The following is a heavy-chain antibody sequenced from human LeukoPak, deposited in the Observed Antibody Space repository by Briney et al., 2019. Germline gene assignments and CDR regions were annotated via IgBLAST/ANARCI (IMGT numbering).Heavy chain of an antibody. J-gene: IGHJ4*02. Sequence: GGSLRLSCAASGFTFSSYSMNWVRQAPGKGLEWVSSISSSSSYIYYADSVKGRFTISRDNAKNSLYLQMNSLRAEDTAVYYCAGDDSGWYDYWGQGTLVTVSS. D-gene: IGHD6-19*01. CDR3: AGDDSGWYDY. CDR1: GFTFSSYS. V-gene: IGHV3-21*01. CDR2: ISSSSSYI.